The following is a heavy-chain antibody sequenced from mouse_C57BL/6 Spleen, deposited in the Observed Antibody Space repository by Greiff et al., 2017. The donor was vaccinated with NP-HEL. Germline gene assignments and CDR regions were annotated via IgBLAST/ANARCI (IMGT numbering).Heavy chain of an antibody. CDR3: ARAPIYYYGSRGAMDY. J-gene: IGHJ4*01. V-gene: IGHV3-1*01. CDR1: GYSITSGYD. Sequence: EVKLVESGPGMVKPSQSLSLTCTVTGYSITSGYDWHWIRHFPGNKLEWMGYISYSGSTNYNPSLKSRISITHDTSKNHFFLKLNFVTTEDTATYYCARAPIYYYGSRGAMDYWGQGTSVTVSS. CDR2: ISYSGST. D-gene: IGHD1-1*01.